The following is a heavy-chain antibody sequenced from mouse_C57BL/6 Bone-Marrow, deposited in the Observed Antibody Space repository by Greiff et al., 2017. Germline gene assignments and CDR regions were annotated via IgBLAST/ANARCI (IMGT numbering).Heavy chain of an antibody. J-gene: IGHJ1*03. D-gene: IGHD1-1*01. V-gene: IGHV1-31*01. CDR2: IYPYNGVS. CDR3: AKLYYGSRHWYFDV. CDR1: GYSFTGYY. Sequence: VQLQQSGPELVKPGASVKISCKASGYSFTGYYMHWVKQSHGNILDWIGYIYPYNGVSSYNQKFKGKATLTVDKSSSTAYMELRSLTSEDSAVYYCAKLYYGSRHWYFDVGGTGTTVTVSS.